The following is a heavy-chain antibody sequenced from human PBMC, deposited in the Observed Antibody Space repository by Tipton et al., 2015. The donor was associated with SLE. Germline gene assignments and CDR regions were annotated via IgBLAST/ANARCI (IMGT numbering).Heavy chain of an antibody. Sequence: SGVTSSRHGFHWVRQAPGKGLEWVAVIWYDGSRKYYADSVKGRFTISRDNSKNMLYLQMNSLRAEDTAVYYCARELVKGIDYWGQGTLVTVSS. CDR3: ARELVKGIDY. CDR2: IWYDGSRK. D-gene: IGHD6-13*01. CDR1: GVTSSRHG. J-gene: IGHJ4*02. V-gene: IGHV3-30*19.